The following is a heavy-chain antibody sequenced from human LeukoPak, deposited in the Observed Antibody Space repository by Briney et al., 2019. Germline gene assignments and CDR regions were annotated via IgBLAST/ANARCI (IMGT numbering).Heavy chain of an antibody. J-gene: IGHJ5*02. CDR2: IYPGDSDT. Sequence: GESLKISCKGAGYIFTSYWIGWVRQVPGKGLEWMGIIYPGDSDTRYSPSFQGQVTISADKSISTAYLQWSSLKASDTAMYYCARQTNTAMVEPWGQGTLVTVSS. V-gene: IGHV5-51*01. CDR3: ARQTNTAMVEP. D-gene: IGHD5-18*01. CDR1: GYIFTSYW.